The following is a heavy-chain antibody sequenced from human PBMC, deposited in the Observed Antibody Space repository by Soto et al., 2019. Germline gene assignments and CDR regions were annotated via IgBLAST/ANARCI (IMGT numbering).Heavy chain of an antibody. CDR3: ARELQITMVGNNYYYYGMDV. CDR2: TYYRSKWYN. D-gene: IGHD3-3*01. Sequence: TLSLTCAISGDSVSSNSAAWNWIRQSPSRGLEWLGRTYYRSKWYNDYAVSVKSRITINPDTSKNQFSLQLNSVTPEDTAVYYCARELQITMVGNNYYYYGMDVWGQGTTVTVYS. V-gene: IGHV6-1*01. CDR1: GDSVSSNSAA. J-gene: IGHJ6*02.